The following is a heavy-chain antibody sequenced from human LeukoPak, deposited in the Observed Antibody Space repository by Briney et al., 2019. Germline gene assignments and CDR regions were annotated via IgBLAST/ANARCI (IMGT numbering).Heavy chain of an antibody. Sequence: PGGSLRLSCAASGFTFSSYGMHWVRQAAGKGLEWVAVISYDGSNKYYANSVKGRFTISRDNSKNTLYLQKNSLRTEHTAVYYRANTDTGYSSSWSPRSYCDYGGQGTLVTVSS. CDR3: ANTDTGYSSSWSPRSYCDY. J-gene: IGHJ4*02. CDR1: GFTFSSYG. CDR2: ISYDGSNK. V-gene: IGHV3-30*18. D-gene: IGHD6-13*01.